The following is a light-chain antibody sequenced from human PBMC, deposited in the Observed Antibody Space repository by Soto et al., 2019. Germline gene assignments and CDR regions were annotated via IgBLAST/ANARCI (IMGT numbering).Light chain of an antibody. CDR1: NIGTKS. Sequence: SYELTQPPSVSVAPGQTARITCGGNNIGTKSVHWYQQKPGQAPVLVVYDDYDRPSGIPERFSGSNSGNTATLTISRVEAGDEADFYCQVWDSSSDHYVFGTGTKLTVL. CDR3: QVWDSSSDHYV. J-gene: IGLJ1*01. CDR2: DDY. V-gene: IGLV3-21*02.